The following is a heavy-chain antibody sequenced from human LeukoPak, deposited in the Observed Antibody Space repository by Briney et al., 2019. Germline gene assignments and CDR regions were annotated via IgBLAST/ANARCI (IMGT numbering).Heavy chain of an antibody. CDR2: VKSKTDGGTT. Sequence: KPGGSLRLSCAASGFTFSNAWLSWVRQAPGKGLEWVGRVKSKTDGGTTDYAAPVKGRFTISRDDSKTTLYLQMNSLKTEDTAVYYCTTDDPRWYAYWGQGTLVTVSS. D-gene: IGHD6-13*01. V-gene: IGHV3-15*01. CDR3: TTDDPRWYAY. CDR1: GFTFSNAW. J-gene: IGHJ4*02.